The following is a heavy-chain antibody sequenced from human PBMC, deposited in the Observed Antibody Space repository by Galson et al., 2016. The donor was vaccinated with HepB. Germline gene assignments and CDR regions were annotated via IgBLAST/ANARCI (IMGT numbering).Heavy chain of an antibody. J-gene: IGHJ4*02. D-gene: IGHD6-19*01. CDR1: EFTFSSYS. V-gene: IGHV3-21*01. CDR3: ARGGASGWRARLDS. Sequence: SLRLSCAASEFTFSSYSMKWVRQAPGKGLEWVSSISTISSGRDYIYHADSVKGRFTISRDNAKNSLYLQMNSLRVEDTAVYYCARGGASGWRARLDSWGQGTLVTVSS. CDR2: ISTISSGRDYI.